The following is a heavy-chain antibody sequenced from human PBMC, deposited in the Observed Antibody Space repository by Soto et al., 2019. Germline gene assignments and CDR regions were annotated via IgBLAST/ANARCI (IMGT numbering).Heavy chain of an antibody. D-gene: IGHD3-22*01. J-gene: IGHJ4*02. Sequence: QVQLVESGGGVVQPGRSLRLTCAASGFTFSSYAMHWVRQAPGKGLEWVAGISYDGRSKYYADSIKGRFTISSDNSKNTLYLQMTALRPEDSAVYYCAKALSSRVVISTCFDYWGQGTLVTVSS. CDR1: GFTFSSYA. V-gene: IGHV3-30*18. CDR3: AKALSSRVVISTCFDY. CDR2: ISYDGRSK.